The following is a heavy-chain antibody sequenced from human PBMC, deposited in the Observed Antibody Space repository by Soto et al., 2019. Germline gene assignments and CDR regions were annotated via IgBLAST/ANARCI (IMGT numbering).Heavy chain of an antibody. J-gene: IGHJ6*02. CDR3: ARRHCSSTSCYKYMNLGGMDV. Sequence: GASLKISCKGSGYSFNSYWLGWVRQMPGKGLEWMGIIYPGDSDTRYSPSFQGQVTISADKSISTAYLQWSSLKASDTAMYYCARRHCSSTSCYKYMNLGGMDVLGQGTTVTGSS. CDR2: IYPGDSDT. D-gene: IGHD2-2*02. CDR1: GYSFNSYW. V-gene: IGHV5-51*01.